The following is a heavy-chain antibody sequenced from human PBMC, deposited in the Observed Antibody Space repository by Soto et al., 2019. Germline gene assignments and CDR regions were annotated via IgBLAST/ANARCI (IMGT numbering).Heavy chain of an antibody. CDR3: ARHTESGIAAATSYDYYGMDV. D-gene: IGHD6-25*01. Sequence: PGESLKIACKGSGCTFTTYWIGWVRQMPGKGLEWMGIIYPGDSDTRYSPSFQGQVTISADKSISTAYLQWSSLKASDTALYYCARHTESGIAAATSYDYYGMDVWGQGTTVTVSS. J-gene: IGHJ6*02. CDR1: GCTFTTYW. CDR2: IYPGDSDT. V-gene: IGHV5-51*01.